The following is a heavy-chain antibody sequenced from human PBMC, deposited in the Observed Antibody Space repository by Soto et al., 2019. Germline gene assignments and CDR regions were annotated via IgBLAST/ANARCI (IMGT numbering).Heavy chain of an antibody. CDR2: IYHNGAT. CDR1: GGSISTTGYY. D-gene: IGHD2-2*02. Sequence: QVQLQESGPGLVKPSQTLSLTCIVSGGSISTTGYYWSWIRQHPGKGLEWIGHIYHNGATDYNPYLKWRVTMSVGTSKNHCSLRVNSMTAADTAVYYCANALRGYCTGTSCNNWYVDFWGRATLVTVSS. J-gene: IGHJ2*01. CDR3: ANALRGYCTGTSCNNWYVDF. V-gene: IGHV4-31*03.